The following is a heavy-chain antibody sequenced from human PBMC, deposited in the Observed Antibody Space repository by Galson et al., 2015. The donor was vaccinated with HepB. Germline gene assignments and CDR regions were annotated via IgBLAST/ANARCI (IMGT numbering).Heavy chain of an antibody. CDR1: GGTFSSYA. J-gene: IGHJ6*02. CDR2: IIPIFGTA. Sequence: SVKVSCKASGGTFSSYAISWVRQAPGQGLEWMGGIIPIFGTANYAQKFQGRVTITADESTSTAYMELSSLRSEDTAVYYCASSNRVAPPDYGMDVWGQGTTVTVSS. CDR3: ASSNRVAPPDYGMDV. D-gene: IGHD1-14*01. V-gene: IGHV1-69*13.